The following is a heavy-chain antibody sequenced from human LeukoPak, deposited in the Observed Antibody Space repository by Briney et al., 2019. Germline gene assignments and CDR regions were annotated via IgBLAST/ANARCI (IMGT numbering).Heavy chain of an antibody. J-gene: IGHJ3*02. CDR2: VNPSTGNT. Sequence: ASVKVSCKASGNTLNTDEINWVRQAAGQGLEWVGWVNPSTGNTGSAQKFQGRVTMTTDTSTSTTYMELRSLRSDDTAVYYCARVQSSSWGYASDIWGQGTMVTVSS. V-gene: IGHV1-8*01. CDR3: ARVQSSSWGYASDI. CDR1: GNTLNTDE. D-gene: IGHD6-13*01.